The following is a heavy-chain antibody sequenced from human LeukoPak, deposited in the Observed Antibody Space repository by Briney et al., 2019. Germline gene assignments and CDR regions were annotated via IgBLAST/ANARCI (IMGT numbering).Heavy chain of an antibody. V-gene: IGHV4-4*09. CDR2: IYTSGST. CDR1: GVCLSGYY. D-gene: IGHD2-2*01. CDR3: ARPSDASMGGFDY. Sequence: SGTLCLSCTVSGVCLSGYYRGWVRQAPGGGLEWVGYIYTSGSTNYNPSLKSRVTISVDTSKNQFSLKLSSVTAADTAVYYCARPSDASMGGFDYWGQGTLVTVSS. J-gene: IGHJ4*02.